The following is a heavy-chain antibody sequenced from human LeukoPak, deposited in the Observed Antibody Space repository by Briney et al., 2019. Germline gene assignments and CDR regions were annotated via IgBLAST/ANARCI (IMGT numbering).Heavy chain of an antibody. V-gene: IGHV1-46*01. CDR1: GYTFTNYY. D-gene: IGHD4-17*01. J-gene: IGHJ4*02. CDR3: ALLTVTTRSFDY. CDR2: INPSGGST. Sequence: ASVKVSCKASGYTFTNYYMHWVRQAPGQGLEWMGIINPSGGSTSYAQKFQGRVTMTRDMSTSTVYMELSSLRSEDTAVYYCALLTVTTRSFDYWGQGTLVTVSS.